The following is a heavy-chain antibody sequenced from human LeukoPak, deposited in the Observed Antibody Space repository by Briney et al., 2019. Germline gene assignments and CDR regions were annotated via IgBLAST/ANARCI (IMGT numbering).Heavy chain of an antibody. V-gene: IGHV3-33*08. J-gene: IGHJ6*02. Sequence: GGSLRLSCAASGFTFSSYAMHWVRQAPGKGLEWVAVIWYDGSNKYYADSVKGRFTISRDNSKNTLYLQMNSLRAEDTAVYYCARATDVLRYFDWLLNYGMDVWGQGTTVTVSS. D-gene: IGHD3-9*01. CDR1: GFTFSSYA. CDR2: IWYDGSNK. CDR3: ARATDVLRYFDWLLNYGMDV.